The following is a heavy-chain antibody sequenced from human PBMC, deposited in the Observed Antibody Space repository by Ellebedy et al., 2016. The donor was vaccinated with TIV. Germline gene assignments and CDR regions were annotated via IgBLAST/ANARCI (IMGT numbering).Heavy chain of an antibody. CDR3: ARGRTSTVTKPKYFDY. J-gene: IGHJ4*02. Sequence: SETLSLTXAVYGGSFSGYYWTWIRQAPGKGLEWIGEINHSGSTTNYNPSLKSRVTISVDTSKNQFYLKLSPVTAADTSVYYCARGRTSTVTKPKYFDYWGQGALVTVSS. V-gene: IGHV4-34*01. D-gene: IGHD5/OR15-5a*01. CDR1: GGSFSGYY. CDR2: INHSGSTT.